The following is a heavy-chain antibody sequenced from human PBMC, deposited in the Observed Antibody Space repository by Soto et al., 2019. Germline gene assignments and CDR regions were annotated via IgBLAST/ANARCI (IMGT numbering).Heavy chain of an antibody. CDR3: VKGHIVVVTAIEDYYYYGMDV. V-gene: IGHV3-64D*08. J-gene: IGHJ6*02. D-gene: IGHD2-21*02. CDR2: ISSNGGST. CDR1: GFTFSSYA. Sequence: GGSLRLSCSASGFTFSSYAMHWVRQAPGKGLEYVSAISSNGGSTYCADSVKGRFTISRDNSKNTLYLQMSSLRAEDTAVYYCVKGHIVVVTAIEDYYYYGMDVWGQGTTVTVSS.